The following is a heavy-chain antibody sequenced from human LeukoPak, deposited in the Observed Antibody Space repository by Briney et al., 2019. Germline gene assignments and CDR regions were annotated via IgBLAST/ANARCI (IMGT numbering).Heavy chain of an antibody. Sequence: TGGSLRLSCAASGFTFDDCGMSWVRQAPGKGLEWVSGINWNGGSTGYADSVKGRFTISRDNAKNSLYLQMNSLRAEDTALYYCARGTVLLWFGEFHYMDVWGKGTTVTVSS. V-gene: IGHV3-20*04. D-gene: IGHD3-10*01. CDR2: INWNGGST. CDR3: ARGTVLLWFGEFHYMDV. CDR1: GFTFDDCG. J-gene: IGHJ6*03.